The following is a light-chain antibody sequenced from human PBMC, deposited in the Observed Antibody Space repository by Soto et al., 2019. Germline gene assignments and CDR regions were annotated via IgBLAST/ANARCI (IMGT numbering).Light chain of an antibody. V-gene: IGLV2-8*01. CDR3: SSYAGSNKGDV. J-gene: IGLJ1*01. CDR1: SSDVGGYNY. Sequence: QSVLTQPPSASGSPGQSVTISCTGTSSDVGGYNYVSWYQQHPGKAPKLMIYEVSKRPSGVPDRFSGSKSGNTASLTVSGLQAEDEADYYCSSYAGSNKGDVFVTGTKVTVL. CDR2: EVS.